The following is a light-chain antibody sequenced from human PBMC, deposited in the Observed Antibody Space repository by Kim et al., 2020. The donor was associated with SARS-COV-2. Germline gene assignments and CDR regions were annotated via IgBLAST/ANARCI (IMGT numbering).Light chain of an antibody. V-gene: IGKV3-20*01. CDR2: GGA. J-gene: IGKJ4*02. CDR3: QQYGKSLSRT. CDR1: RRIIRSN. Sequence: GGGGALSCRSGRRIIRSNCAGYQQKPGHAPRRLLDGGATRATGIIDRFSGSGSGADFIITISRLEAEDYAVDYCQQYGKSLSRTFGGGTKVDIK.